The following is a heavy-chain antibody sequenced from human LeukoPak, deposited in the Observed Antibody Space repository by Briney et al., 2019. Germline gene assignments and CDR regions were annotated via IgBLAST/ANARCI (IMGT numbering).Heavy chain of an antibody. V-gene: IGHV1-2*02. CDR2: INPNSGGT. Sequence: ASVKVSCKASGYTFTGYYMRWVRRAPGQGLEWMGWINPNSGGTNYAQKFQGRVTMTRDTSISTACMELSRLRSDDTAVYYCARDSSGYYDSSGYYFPNWFDPWGQGTLVTVSS. CDR1: GYTFTGYY. CDR3: ARDSSGYYDSSGYYFPNWFDP. D-gene: IGHD3-22*01. J-gene: IGHJ5*02.